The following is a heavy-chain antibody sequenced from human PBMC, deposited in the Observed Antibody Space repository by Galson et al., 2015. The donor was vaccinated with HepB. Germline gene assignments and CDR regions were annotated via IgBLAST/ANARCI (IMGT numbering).Heavy chain of an antibody. Sequence: SVKVSCKASGYSFSDYAMNWVRQAPGQGLEWMGWINTDTGKPTYAQGFTGRFVFSLDTSVSTAYLQISSLKAEDSAVYYCARAEGYCSRGTCYLPYWGQGTLVIVSS. CDR1: GYSFSDYA. CDR2: INTDTGKP. V-gene: IGHV7-4-1*02. J-gene: IGHJ4*02. D-gene: IGHD2-15*01. CDR3: ARAEGYCSRGTCYLPY.